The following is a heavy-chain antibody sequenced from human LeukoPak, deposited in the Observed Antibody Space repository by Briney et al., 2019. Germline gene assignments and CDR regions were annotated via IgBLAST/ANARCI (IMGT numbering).Heavy chain of an antibody. CDR2: IYYRGST. CDR3: ARRTYYYDSSGYYFDAFDI. V-gene: IGHV4-39*01. CDR1: GGSISSSSYY. J-gene: IGHJ3*02. D-gene: IGHD3-22*01. Sequence: PSETLSLTCTVSGGSISSSSYYWGWIRQPPGKGLEWIGSIYYRGSTYYNASLKSRVTISVDTSKNQFSLKLSSVTAADTAVYYCARRTYYYDSSGYYFDAFDIWGQGTMVTVSS.